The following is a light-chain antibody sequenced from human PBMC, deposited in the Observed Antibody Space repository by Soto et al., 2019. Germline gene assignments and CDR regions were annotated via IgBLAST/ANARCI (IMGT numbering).Light chain of an antibody. CDR3: NSNTLSNTWV. V-gene: IGLV2-14*01. J-gene: IGLJ3*02. Sequence: QSALTQPASVSGSPGQSITISCTGINSDLYSYVSWYQQYPGKAPKLIIYEVSHRPSGISNRFSGSKSGNTASLTISGLQADDEADYYCNSNTLSNTWVFGGGTKLTVL. CDR2: EVS. CDR1: NSDLYSY.